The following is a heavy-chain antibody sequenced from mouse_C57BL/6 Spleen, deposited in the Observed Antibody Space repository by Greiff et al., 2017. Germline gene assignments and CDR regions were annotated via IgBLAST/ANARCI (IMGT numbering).Heavy chain of an antibody. J-gene: IGHJ1*03. CDR2: IHPNSGST. V-gene: IGHV1-64*01. D-gene: IGHD1-1*01. Sequence: QVQLKQPGAELVKPGASVKLSCKASGYTFTSYWMHWVKQRPGQGLEWIGMIHPNSGSTNYNEKFKSKATLTVDKSSSTAYMQLSSLTSEDSAVYYCAREITTDWYFDVWGTGTTGTGSS. CDR1: GYTFTSYW. CDR3: AREITTDWYFDV.